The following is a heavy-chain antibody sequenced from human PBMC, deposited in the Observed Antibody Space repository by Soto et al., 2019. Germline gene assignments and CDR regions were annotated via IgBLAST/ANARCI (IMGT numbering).Heavy chain of an antibody. Sequence: GGSLRLSCAASGFTFSSYAMHWVRQAPGKGLEWVAVISYDGSNKYYADSVKGRFTISRDNSKNTLYLQMNSLRAEDTAVYYYARAEGYLDYWGQGTLVTVSS. CDR2: ISYDGSNK. J-gene: IGHJ4*02. V-gene: IGHV3-30-3*01. CDR3: ARAEGYLDY. CDR1: GFTFSSYA.